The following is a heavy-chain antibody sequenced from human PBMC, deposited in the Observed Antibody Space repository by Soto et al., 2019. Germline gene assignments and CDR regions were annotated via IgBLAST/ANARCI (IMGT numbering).Heavy chain of an antibody. CDR2: IYYSGST. Sequence: SETLSLTCTVSGGSISSSSYYWGWIRQPPGKGLEWIGSIYYSGSTYYNPSLKSRVTISVDTSKNQFSLKLSSVTAADTAVYYCARHSEAAAASGVLDYWGQGTLVTVSS. CDR3: ARHSEAAAASGVLDY. CDR1: GGSISSSSYY. V-gene: IGHV4-39*01. J-gene: IGHJ4*02. D-gene: IGHD6-13*01.